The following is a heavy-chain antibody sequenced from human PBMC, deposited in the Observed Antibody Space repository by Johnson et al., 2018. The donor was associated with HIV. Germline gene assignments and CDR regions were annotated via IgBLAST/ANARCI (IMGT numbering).Heavy chain of an antibody. J-gene: IGHJ3*02. V-gene: IGHV3-20*04. CDR1: GFTFDDYA. D-gene: IGHD5-12*01. CDR3: AREQRSDIIPTTYDAFDI. CDR2: INWNGDVT. Sequence: VQLVESGGGLVQPGRSLRLSCAASGFTFDDYAMHWVRQAPGKGLEWVSGINWNGDVTGYADSVKGRFTISRDNAKNSLYLQMSSLRAEDTAVYYCAREQRSDIIPTTYDAFDIWGQGTMVTVSS.